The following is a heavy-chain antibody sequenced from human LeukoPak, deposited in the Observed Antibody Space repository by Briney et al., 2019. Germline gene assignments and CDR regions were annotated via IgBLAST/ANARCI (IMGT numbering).Heavy chain of an antibody. CDR1: GFTFSSYS. CDR2: ISSSSSYI. V-gene: IGHV3-21*04. D-gene: IGHD2-15*01. J-gene: IGHJ3*02. CDR3: AKAPPPYCSGGSCFDAFDI. Sequence: GGSLRLSCAASGFTFSSYSMNWVRQAPGKGLEWVSSISSSSSYIYYADSVKGRFTISRDNSKNTLYLQMNNLRAEDTAVYYCAKAPPPYCSGGSCFDAFDIWGQGTMVTVSS.